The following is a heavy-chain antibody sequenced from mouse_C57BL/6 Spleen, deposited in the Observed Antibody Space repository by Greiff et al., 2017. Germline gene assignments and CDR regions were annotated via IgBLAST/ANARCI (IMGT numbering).Heavy chain of an antibody. CDR1: GYTFTDYY. D-gene: IGHD1-1*01. CDR3: ARSITTVVATDAMGY. CDR2: INPYNGGT. Sequence: EVKLMESGPVLVKPGASAKMSCKASGYTFTDYYMNWVKQSHGKSLEWIGVINPYNGGTSYNQKFKGKATLTVDKSSSTAYMELNSLTSEDSAVYYCARSITTVVATDAMGYWGQGTSVTVSS. V-gene: IGHV1-19*01. J-gene: IGHJ4*01.